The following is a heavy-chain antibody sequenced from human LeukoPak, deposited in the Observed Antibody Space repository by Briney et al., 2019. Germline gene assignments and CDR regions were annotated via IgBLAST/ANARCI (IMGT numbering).Heavy chain of an antibody. CDR2: ISYDGSNK. CDR3: ARDRYGMDV. J-gene: IGHJ6*04. Sequence: PGRSLSLSCAASGFTFSSYAMHWVRQAPGKGLEWVAVISYDGSNKYYADSVKGRFTISRDNSKNTLYLQMNSLRAEDTAVYCCARDRYGMDVWGKGTTVTVSS. V-gene: IGHV3-30*04. CDR1: GFTFSSYA.